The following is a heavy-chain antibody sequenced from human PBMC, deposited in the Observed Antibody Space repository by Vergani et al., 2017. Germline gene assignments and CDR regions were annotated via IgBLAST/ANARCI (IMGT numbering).Heavy chain of an antibody. V-gene: IGHV1-2*02. J-gene: IGHJ2*01. CDR2: INPNSGGT. Sequence: QVQLVQSGAEVKKPGASVKVSCKASGYTFTGYYMHWVRQAPGQGLEWMGWINPNSGGTNYAQKFQGRVTMTRDTSISTAYMELSRLRSDDTAVYYCARDAGESGTGNYIWYFDLWGRGTLVTVSS. CDR3: ARDAGESGTGNYIWYFDL. D-gene: IGHD3/OR15-3a*01. CDR1: GYTFTGYY.